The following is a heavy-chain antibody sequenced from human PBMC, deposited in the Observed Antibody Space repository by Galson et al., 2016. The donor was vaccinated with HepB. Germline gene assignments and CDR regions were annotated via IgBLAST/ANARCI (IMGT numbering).Heavy chain of an antibody. J-gene: IGHJ3*02. D-gene: IGHD2-2*01. CDR3: ARTIVSAARGAFDI. Sequence: SETLSLTCTVSGDSISSYYWSWIRQPAGKGLEWIGRIYSSGSTNYNPSLKGRVTMPVDTSKNQFSLKLSSVTGADTAVYYCARTIVSAARGAFDIWGQGTMVTVSS. CDR2: IYSSGST. CDR1: GDSISSYY. V-gene: IGHV4-4*07.